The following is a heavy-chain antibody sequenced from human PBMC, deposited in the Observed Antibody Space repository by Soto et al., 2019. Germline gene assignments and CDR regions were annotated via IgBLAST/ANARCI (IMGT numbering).Heavy chain of an antibody. Sequence: SETLALTCAVYGGSFSGYYWSGIRQPPGKGLEGIGESNHSGSTNYNPSLKSRVNISVDPSKNQFSLKLSSVTAADTAVYYCARGPGGLEEERAFDYWGQGTLVTVSS. D-gene: IGHD1-1*01. J-gene: IGHJ4*02. CDR1: GGSFSGYY. V-gene: IGHV4-34*01. CDR2: SNHSGST. CDR3: ARGPGGLEEERAFDY.